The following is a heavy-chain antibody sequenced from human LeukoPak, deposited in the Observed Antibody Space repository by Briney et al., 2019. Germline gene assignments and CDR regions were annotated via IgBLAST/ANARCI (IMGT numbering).Heavy chain of an antibody. D-gene: IGHD7-27*01. CDR3: ATLGSFDY. CDR1: GVSISSYY. V-gene: IGHV4-59*01. CDR2: RHYRGST. Sequence: PSETLSLTCTVSGVSISSYYWSWIRQPPGKGLEWIGYRHYRGSTNYNPSLKSRVTISVDTSKNQFSLKLSSVTAADTAVYYCATLGSFDYWGQGTLVTVSS. J-gene: IGHJ4*02.